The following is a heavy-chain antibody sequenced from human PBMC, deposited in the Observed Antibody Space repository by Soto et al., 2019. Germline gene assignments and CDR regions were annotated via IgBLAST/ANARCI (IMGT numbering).Heavy chain of an antibody. Sequence: PSETLSLTCAVSGHSISSGFYYWGWIRQPPGKGLEWIGSMYHSGSTYYNPSLKSRVTMSVDTSKNQLSLKLSSVTAADTAVYYCARGGTINYYYGMDVWGQGTTVTVSS. J-gene: IGHJ6*02. V-gene: IGHV4-38-2*01. D-gene: IGHD1-20*01. CDR3: ARGGTINYYYGMDV. CDR1: GHSISSGFYY. CDR2: MYHSGST.